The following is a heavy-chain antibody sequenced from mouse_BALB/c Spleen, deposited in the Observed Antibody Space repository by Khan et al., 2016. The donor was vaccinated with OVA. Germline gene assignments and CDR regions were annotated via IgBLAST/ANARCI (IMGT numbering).Heavy chain of an antibody. CDR3: ARVYGGDFDY. CDR2: ISYSGNT. J-gene: IGHJ2*01. V-gene: IGHV3-2*02. Sequence: EVKLLESGPGLVKPSQSLSLTCTVTGYSITTDYAWNWIRQFPGNKLEWMGYISYSGNTKYNPSFKSRISITRDTSKNQFFLQLKSVTTEDTARYDCARVYGGDFDYWGQGTTLTVSS. CDR1: GYSITTDYA. D-gene: IGHD1-1*01.